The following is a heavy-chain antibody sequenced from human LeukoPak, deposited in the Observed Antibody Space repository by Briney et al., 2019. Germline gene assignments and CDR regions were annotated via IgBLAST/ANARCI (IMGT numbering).Heavy chain of an antibody. J-gene: IGHJ5*02. Sequence: GGSLRLSCAASGFTFSSYWMSWVRQAPGKGLEWVANIKQDGSEKYYMDSVKGRFTISRDNAKNSLYLQMNSLRAEDTAVYYCARRIAVAATTNWFDPWGQGTLVTVSS. CDR1: GFTFSSYW. D-gene: IGHD6-19*01. CDR3: ARRIAVAATTNWFDP. V-gene: IGHV3-7*03. CDR2: IKQDGSEK.